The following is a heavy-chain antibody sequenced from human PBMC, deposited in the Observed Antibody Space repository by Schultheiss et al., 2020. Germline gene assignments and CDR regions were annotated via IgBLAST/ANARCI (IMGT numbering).Heavy chain of an antibody. J-gene: IGHJ4*02. CDR3: ARGGYVYVWGSYRYQCYLDY. D-gene: IGHD3-16*02. CDR1: GGSISSYY. CDR2: IYYSGST. V-gene: IGHV4-59*12. Sequence: SETLSLTCTVSGGSISSYYWSWIRQPPGKGLEWIGYIYYSGSTKYNPSVRSRVTISADTSTNQFSLRLSSVTAADTAVYYCARGGYVYVWGSYRYQCYLDYWGQGTLVTVSS.